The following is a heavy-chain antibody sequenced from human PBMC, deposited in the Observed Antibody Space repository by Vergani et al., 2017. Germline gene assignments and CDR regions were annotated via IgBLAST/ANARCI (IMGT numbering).Heavy chain of an antibody. CDR2: ISSSSSYI. CDR3: ARDRATRGLYYYYGMDV. Sequence: ELQLVESGGGLVQPGGSLRLSCAASGFTFSSYSMNWVRQAPGKGLEWVSSISSSSSYIYYADSVKGRFTISRDNAKNSLYLQMNSLRAEDTAVYYCARDRATRGLYYYYGMDVWGQGTTVTVSS. CDR1: GFTFSSYS. J-gene: IGHJ6*02. D-gene: IGHD2-15*01. V-gene: IGHV3-21*01.